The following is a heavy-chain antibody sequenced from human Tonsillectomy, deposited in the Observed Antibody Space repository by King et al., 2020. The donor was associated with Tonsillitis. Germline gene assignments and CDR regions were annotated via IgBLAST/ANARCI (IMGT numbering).Heavy chain of an antibody. CDR3: ARVPHLLWFGEGHNWFDP. J-gene: IGHJ5*02. Sequence: VQLVESGGGLVQPGGSLRLSCAASGFTFSSYWMSWVRQAPGKGLEWVANIKQDGSEKYYVDSVKGRFTISRDNAKNSLYLQMNSLRAEDTAVYYCARVPHLLWFGEGHNWFDPWGQGTLVTVSS. CDR2: IKQDGSEK. D-gene: IGHD3-10*01. V-gene: IGHV3-7*01. CDR1: GFTFSSYW.